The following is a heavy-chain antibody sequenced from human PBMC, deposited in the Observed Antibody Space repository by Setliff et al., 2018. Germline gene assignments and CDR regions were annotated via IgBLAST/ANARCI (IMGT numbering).Heavy chain of an antibody. J-gene: IGHJ4*02. D-gene: IGHD3-22*01. CDR2: INHSGST. V-gene: IGHV4-38-2*02. CDR1: GYSISSGYY. CDR3: ARGHYYDSSGYYFSRPDDY. Sequence: SETLSLTCTVSGYSISSGYYWGWIRQPPGKGLEWIGEINHSGSTNYNPSLKSRVTISVDTSKNQFSLKLSSVTAADTAVYYCARGHYYDSSGYYFSRPDDYWGQGTLVTVSS.